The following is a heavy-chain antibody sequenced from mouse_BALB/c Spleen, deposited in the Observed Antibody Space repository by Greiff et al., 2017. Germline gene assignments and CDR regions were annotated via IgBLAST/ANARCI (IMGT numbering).Heavy chain of an antibody. D-gene: IGHD5-1*01. V-gene: IGHV2-2*02. Sequence: QVQLQQSGPGLVQPSQSLSITCTVSGFSLTSYGVHWIRQSPGKGLEWLGVIWSGGSTDYNAAFISSLSASKDNSKSQVFFKRNSLQANDTAIYYCAEYVLYYLDYWGQGTTLTVSS. CDR3: AEYVLYYLDY. J-gene: IGHJ2*01. CDR2: IWSGGST. CDR1: GFSLTSYG.